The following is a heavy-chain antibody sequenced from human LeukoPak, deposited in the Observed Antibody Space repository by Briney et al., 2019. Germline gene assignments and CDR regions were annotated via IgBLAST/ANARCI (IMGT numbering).Heavy chain of an antibody. D-gene: IGHD3-10*01. CDR1: GGSISSSSYY. Sequence: SETLSLTCTVSGGSISSSSYYWGWIRQPPGKGLEWIGSIYYSGSTYYNPSLKSRVTISVDTSKNQFSLKLSSVTAADTAVYYCARDPLTMVRGVPYWGQGTLVTVSS. V-gene: IGHV4-39*07. CDR2: IYYSGST. J-gene: IGHJ4*02. CDR3: ARDPLTMVRGVPY.